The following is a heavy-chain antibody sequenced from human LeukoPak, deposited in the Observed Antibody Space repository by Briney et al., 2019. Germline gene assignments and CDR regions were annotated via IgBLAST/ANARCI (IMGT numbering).Heavy chain of an antibody. CDR3: ARDVDYYGSGSYAWRGYFDY. Sequence: SGTLSLTCTVSGGSISSYYWSWIRQPAGKGLEWIGRIYTSGSTNYNPSLKSRVTMSVDTSKNQFSLKLSSVTAADTAVYYCARDVDYYGSGSYAWRGYFDYWGQGTLVTVSS. J-gene: IGHJ4*02. D-gene: IGHD3-10*01. V-gene: IGHV4-4*07. CDR1: GGSISSYY. CDR2: IYTSGST.